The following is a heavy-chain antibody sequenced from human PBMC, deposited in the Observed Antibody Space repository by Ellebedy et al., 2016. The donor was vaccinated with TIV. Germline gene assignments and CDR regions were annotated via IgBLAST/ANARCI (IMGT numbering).Heavy chain of an antibody. J-gene: IGHJ6*02. CDR1: GGSISSYY. CDR3: ARGIAAAGLRTYYYGMDV. V-gene: IGHV4-59*01. CDR2: IYYSGST. D-gene: IGHD6-13*01. Sequence: SETLSLXXTVSGGSISSYYWSWIRQPPGKGLKWIGYIYYSGSTNYNPSLKSRVTISVATSKNQFSLKLSSVTAADTAVYYCARGIAAAGLRTYYYGMDVWGQGTTVTVSS.